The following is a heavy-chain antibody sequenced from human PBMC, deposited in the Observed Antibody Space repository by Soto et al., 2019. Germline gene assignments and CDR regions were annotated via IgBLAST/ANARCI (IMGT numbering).Heavy chain of an antibody. CDR2: VSAGGDMT. CDR1: GVTFSSYA. J-gene: IGHJ6*02. V-gene: IGHV3-23*01. D-gene: IGHD3-10*01. CDR3: ARGDRGGSGSPASYYYSGLDV. Sequence: DVHLLESGGDFVQPGGSLRLSCAASGVTFSSYAMSWVRQAPGKGLEWVSSVSAGGDMTYYSDSVKGRFTISRDNSNNALFLQMNSLRAEDTALYYCARGDRGGSGSPASYYYSGLDVWGQGTTVTVSS.